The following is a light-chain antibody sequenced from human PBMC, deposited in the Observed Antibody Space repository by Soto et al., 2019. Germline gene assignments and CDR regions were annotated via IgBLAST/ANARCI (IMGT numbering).Light chain of an antibody. CDR3: SSYTSSSSLYVV. CDR1: SSDVGGHNF. J-gene: IGLJ2*01. Sequence: QSALTQPASVSGSPGQSITISCTGTSSDVGGHNFVSWYQQHPGKAPKLMIYEVSNRPSGVSNRFSGSKSGNTASLTISGLQAEDEADYYCSSYTSSSSLYVVFGGGTKLTVL. V-gene: IGLV2-14*01. CDR2: EVS.